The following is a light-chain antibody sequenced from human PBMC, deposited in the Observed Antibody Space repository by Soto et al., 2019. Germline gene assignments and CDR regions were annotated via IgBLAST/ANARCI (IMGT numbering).Light chain of an antibody. CDR2: SNN. V-gene: IGLV1-44*01. CDR3: AAWDDSLNGFYV. J-gene: IGLJ1*01. Sequence: QSVLTQPPSASGTPGQRVTISCSGSSSNIGSNTVDWYQQLPGTAPKLLIYSNNQRPSGVPDRFSGSKSGTSASLAISGLQSEDEADYYCAAWDDSLNGFYVFGTMTKVTDL. CDR1: SSNIGSNT.